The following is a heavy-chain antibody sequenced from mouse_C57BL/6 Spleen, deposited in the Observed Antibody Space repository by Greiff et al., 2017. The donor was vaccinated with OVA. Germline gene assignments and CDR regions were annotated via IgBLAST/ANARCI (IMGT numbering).Heavy chain of an antibody. CDR2: ISYDGSN. CDR3: ARDPLITTVVASYYFDY. D-gene: IGHD1-1*01. V-gene: IGHV3-6*01. Sequence: EVKLVESGPGLVKPSQSLSLTCSVTGYSITSGYYWNWIRQFPGNKLEWMGYISYDGSNNYNPSLKNRISITRDTSKNQFFLKLNSVTTEDTATYYCARDPLITTVVASYYFDYWGQGTTLTVSS. J-gene: IGHJ2*01. CDR1: GYSITSGYY.